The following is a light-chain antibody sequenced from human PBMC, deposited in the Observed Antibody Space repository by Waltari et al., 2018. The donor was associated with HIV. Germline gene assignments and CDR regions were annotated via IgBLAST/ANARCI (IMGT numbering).Light chain of an antibody. CDR3: AAWDDSLRGV. Sequence: QSVLTQPPSASGTPGQRVTISCSGSSSNLESTYVYWYQQLPGTAPKLLIYRNNQRPSGVPDRFSGSKSGTSASLAISGLRSEDEAEYYCAAWDDSLRGVFGGGTKLTVL. V-gene: IGLV1-47*01. CDR2: RNN. J-gene: IGLJ2*01. CDR1: SSNLESTY.